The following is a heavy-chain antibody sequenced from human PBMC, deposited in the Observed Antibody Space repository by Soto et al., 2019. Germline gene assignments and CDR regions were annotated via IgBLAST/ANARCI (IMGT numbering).Heavy chain of an antibody. J-gene: IGHJ3*02. CDR3: ARDEGRSSSSLDAFDI. CDR2: ISAYNGNT. D-gene: IGHD6-13*01. CDR1: GYTFTSYG. Sequence: ASVKVSCKASGYTFTSYGISWVRQAPGQRLEWMGWISAYNGNTNYAQKVQGRVTITRDTSTNTAYMELSSLISEDTAVYYCARDEGRSSSSLDAFDIWGRGTMVTVSS. V-gene: IGHV1-18*01.